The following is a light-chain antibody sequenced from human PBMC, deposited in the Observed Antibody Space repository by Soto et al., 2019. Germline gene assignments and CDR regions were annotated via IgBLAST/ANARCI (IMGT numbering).Light chain of an antibody. V-gene: IGKV3-15*01. CDR2: GAF. CDR3: QQYNDWPLT. CDR1: QNLGTLY. Sequence: EIVLTQSPGTLSLSPGERGTLSCRASQNLGTLYLAWFQQKSGQAPSLLIYGAFTRATGIPARFSGTGSGTEFTLTISSLQSEDFALYYCQQYNDWPLTFGQGTKVDIK. J-gene: IGKJ1*01.